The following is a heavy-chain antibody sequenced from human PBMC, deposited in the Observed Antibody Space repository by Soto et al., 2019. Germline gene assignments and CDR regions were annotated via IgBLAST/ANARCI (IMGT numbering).Heavy chain of an antibody. D-gene: IGHD3-10*01. CDR3: ATLIYGSGSYYYFDY. J-gene: IGHJ4*02. CDR2: IIPIFGTA. V-gene: IGHV1-69*13. CDR1: GGTFSSYA. Sequence: ASVKVSCKASGGTFSSYAISWVRQAPGQGLEWMGGIIPIFGTANYAQKFQGRVTITADESTSTAYMELSSLRSEDTAVYYCATLIYGSGSYYYFDYWGQGTLVTVSS.